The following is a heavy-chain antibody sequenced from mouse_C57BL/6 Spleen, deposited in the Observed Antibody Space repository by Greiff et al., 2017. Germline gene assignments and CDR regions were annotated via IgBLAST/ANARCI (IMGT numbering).Heavy chain of an antibody. Sequence: EVKLMESGGDLVKPGGSLKLSCAASGFTFSSYGMSWVRQTPEKRLEWVATISSVGSYTYYPDSVKVRFTISRDNSKNTLYLQMSSRKSEDTAMYYCARHLLPSYAMDYWGQGTSVTVSS. CDR3: ARHLLPSYAMDY. V-gene: IGHV5-6*01. CDR1: GFTFSSYG. D-gene: IGHD2-10*01. J-gene: IGHJ4*01. CDR2: ISSVGSYT.